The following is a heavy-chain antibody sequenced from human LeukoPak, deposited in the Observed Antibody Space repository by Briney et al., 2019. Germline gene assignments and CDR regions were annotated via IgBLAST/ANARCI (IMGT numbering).Heavy chain of an antibody. V-gene: IGHV3-48*03. D-gene: IGHD6-19*01. Sequence: PGGSLSLSCAASGFTFSSYEMNWVRQAPGKGLEWVSYISSSGSTIYYADSVKGRFTISRDNAKNSLYLQMNSLRAEDTAVYYCASGLSYSSGWSLDYWGQGTLVTVSS. CDR2: ISSSGSTI. CDR3: ASGLSYSSGWSLDY. J-gene: IGHJ4*02. CDR1: GFTFSSYE.